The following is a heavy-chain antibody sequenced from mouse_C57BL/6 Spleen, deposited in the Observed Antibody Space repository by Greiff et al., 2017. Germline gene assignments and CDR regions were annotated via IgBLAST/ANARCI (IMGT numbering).Heavy chain of an antibody. CDR3: ARETDGAMDY. J-gene: IGHJ4*01. V-gene: IGHV1-82*01. CDR1: GYAFSSSW. Sequence: VQLQQSGPELVKPGASVKISCKASGYAFSSSWMNWVKQRPGKGLEWIGRIYPGDGDTNYNGKFKGKATLTADKSSSTAYMQLISLTSEDSAVYFCARETDGAMDYWGQGTSVTFSS. CDR2: IYPGDGDT.